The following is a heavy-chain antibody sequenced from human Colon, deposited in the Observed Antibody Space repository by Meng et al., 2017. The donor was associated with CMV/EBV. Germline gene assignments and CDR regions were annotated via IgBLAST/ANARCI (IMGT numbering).Heavy chain of an antibody. Sequence: SCAASGFTFSSYLMHWVRQAPGKGLVWVSRITSDGSDTNYADSVKGRFTISRDNAKNTVYLQMNSLRAEDTAVYYCVRDPDLAGGIYWGQGTLVTVSS. CDR2: ITSDGSDT. CDR1: GFTFSSYL. D-gene: IGHD6-19*01. V-gene: IGHV3-74*01. J-gene: IGHJ4*02. CDR3: VRDPDLAGGIY.